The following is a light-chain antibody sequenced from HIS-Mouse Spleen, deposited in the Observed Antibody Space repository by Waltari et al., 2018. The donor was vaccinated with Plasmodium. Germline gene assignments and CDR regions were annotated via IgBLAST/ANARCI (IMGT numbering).Light chain of an antibody. J-gene: IGLJ2*01. CDR2: QDS. V-gene: IGLV3-1*01. Sequence: SYELTQPPSVSVSPGQTASITCSGDKLGDKYACWYQQKTGPSPVLVIYQDSKRPSGIPERFSGSNSGNTATLTISGTQAMDEADYYCQAWDSSTVVFGGGTKLTVL. CDR1: KLGDKY. CDR3: QAWDSSTVV.